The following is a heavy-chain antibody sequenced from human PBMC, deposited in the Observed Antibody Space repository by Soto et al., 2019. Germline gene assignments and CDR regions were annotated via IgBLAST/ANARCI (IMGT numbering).Heavy chain of an antibody. J-gene: IGHJ4*02. Sequence: EVQLLESGGGLVQPGGSLRLSCAASGFPFSSYAMSWVRQAPGKGLEWFSAIGGSGGSTYYADSVKGRFTISRDNSKNTLYLQMNSLRAEDTGVYYCAKDYEQQLITYFDYWGQGTLVTVSS. CDR2: IGGSGGST. CDR3: AKDYEQQLITYFDY. D-gene: IGHD6-13*01. CDR1: GFPFSSYA. V-gene: IGHV3-23*01.